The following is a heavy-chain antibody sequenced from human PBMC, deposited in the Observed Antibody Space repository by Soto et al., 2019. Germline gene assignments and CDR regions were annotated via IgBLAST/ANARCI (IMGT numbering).Heavy chain of an antibody. V-gene: IGHV4-61*01. CDR3: ARDLWGYCGTDCYPLDV. D-gene: IGHD2-21*02. CDR1: GGSISSSSYY. Sequence: PSETLSLTCTVSGGSISSSSYYWGWFRQHPGQGLEWIGYIYYSGSTNYNPSLKSRVTISVDTSKNQFSLKLNSVTAADTAVYYCARDLWGYCGTDCYPLDVWGQGTTVTVSS. CDR2: IYYSGST. J-gene: IGHJ6*02.